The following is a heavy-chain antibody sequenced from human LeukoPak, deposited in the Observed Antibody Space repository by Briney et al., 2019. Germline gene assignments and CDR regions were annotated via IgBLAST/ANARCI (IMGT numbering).Heavy chain of an antibody. J-gene: IGHJ4*02. D-gene: IGHD3-3*01. CDR2: MSGSGGST. V-gene: IGHV3-23*01. Sequence: GGSLRLSCAASGFSFNVYAMTWIRQAPGKGLEWVSAMSGSGGSTYYADSVKGRFTISRDNSKNTLYLQMNSLKAEDTAVYYCSKDDSYFWIGSADYWGQGTLVTVSS. CDR1: GFSFNVYA. CDR3: SKDDSYFWIGSADY.